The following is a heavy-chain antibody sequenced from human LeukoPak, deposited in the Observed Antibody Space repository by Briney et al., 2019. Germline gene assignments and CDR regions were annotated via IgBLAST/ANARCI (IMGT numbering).Heavy chain of an antibody. CDR1: GFTFTSSA. J-gene: IGHJ4*02. V-gene: IGHV1-58*01. Sequence: GTSVNVSCKASGFTFTSSAVQGVGQPRGQRLEGIGWIVVGSGNTNYAQKFQERVTITRDMSTSTAYMELSSLRSEDTAVYYCATPSRDYGDYSYWGQGTLVTVSS. CDR3: ATPSRDYGDYSY. D-gene: IGHD4-17*01. CDR2: IVVGSGNT.